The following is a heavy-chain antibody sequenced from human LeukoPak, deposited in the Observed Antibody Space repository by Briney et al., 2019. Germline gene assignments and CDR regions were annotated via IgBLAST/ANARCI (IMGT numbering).Heavy chain of an antibody. J-gene: IGHJ6*03. CDR3: ARDFSSSSTVYYYYYMDV. CDR1: SGSISSSSYY. D-gene: IGHD6-6*01. Sequence: SETLSLTCTVSSGSISSSSYYWGWIRQPPGKGLEWIGSIYYSGSTYYNPSLKSRVTISIDTSKNHFSLKLSSVTAADTAIYYCARDFSSSSTVYYYYYMDVWGKGTTVTVSS. V-gene: IGHV4-39*07. CDR2: IYYSGST.